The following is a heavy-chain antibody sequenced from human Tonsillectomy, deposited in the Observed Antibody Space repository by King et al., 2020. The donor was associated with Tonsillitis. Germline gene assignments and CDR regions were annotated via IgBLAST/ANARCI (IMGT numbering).Heavy chain of an antibody. J-gene: IGHJ6*02. D-gene: IGHD2-2*01. CDR3: ARGEGYCSSTSCYNYYYGMDV. CDR2: IIPILGIA. Sequence: QLVQSGAEVKKPGSSVKVSCKASGGTFSSYAISWVRQAPGQGLEWMGRIIPILGIANYAQKFQGRVTITADNSTSTAYMELSSLRSEDTAVYYCARGEGYCSSTSCYNYYYGMDVWGQGTTVTVSS. CDR1: GGTFSSYA. V-gene: IGHV1-69*09.